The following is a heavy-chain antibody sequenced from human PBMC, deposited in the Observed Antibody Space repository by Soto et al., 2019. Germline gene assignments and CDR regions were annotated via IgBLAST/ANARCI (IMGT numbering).Heavy chain of an antibody. J-gene: IGHJ5*02. Sequence: ASVKVSCKASGYTFTRSGISWVRQAPGQGPEWMGWISSYNGDTNYAQTFQGRVTMTTDTSTSTAYMELRSLRSDDTAVYYCARDYGYCSGGSCSWWFDPWGQGALVTVSS. CDR1: GYTFTRSG. D-gene: IGHD2-15*01. CDR2: ISSYNGDT. V-gene: IGHV1-18*01. CDR3: ARDYGYCSGGSCSWWFDP.